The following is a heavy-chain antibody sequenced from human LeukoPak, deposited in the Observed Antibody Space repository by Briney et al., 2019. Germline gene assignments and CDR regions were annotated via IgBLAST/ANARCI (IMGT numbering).Heavy chain of an antibody. J-gene: IGHJ4*02. CDR1: GFTFSSYV. CDR2: ISGSGGST. D-gene: IGHD1-1*01. V-gene: IGHV3-23*01. CDR3: ASPSDRSELDY. Sequence: PGGSLRLSCAASGFTFSSYVMSWVRQAPGKGLEWVSAISGSGGSTYYADSVKGRFTISRDNSKNTLHLQMNSLRAEDTAVYYCASPSDRSELDYWGQGTLVTVSS.